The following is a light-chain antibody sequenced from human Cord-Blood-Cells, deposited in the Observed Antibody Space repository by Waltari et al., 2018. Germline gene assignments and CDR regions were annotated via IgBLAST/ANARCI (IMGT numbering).Light chain of an antibody. J-gene: IGLJ3*02. V-gene: IGLV2-23*01. CDR1: SSDVGCYNL. Sequence: QSALTQPASVSGSPGQSITISCTGTSSDVGCYNLVSWYQQHPGKAPKLMIYEGSKRPSGVSNRFSGSKSGNTDSLTISGLQAEDEADYYCCSYAGSNWVFGGGTKLTVL. CDR3: CSYAGSNWV. CDR2: EGS.